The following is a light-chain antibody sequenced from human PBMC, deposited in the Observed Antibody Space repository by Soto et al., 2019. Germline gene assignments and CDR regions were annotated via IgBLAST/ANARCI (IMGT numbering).Light chain of an antibody. CDR2: AAS. CDR1: QSVRSN. Sequence: EIVMTQSPDTLSVSPGERATLSCRTSQSVRSNLAWYQQKPGQSPRLLIYAASTRATGIPARFSGSGSGTEFTLTISSLQSEDFAVYYCQQYGSSRTFGQGTKVDIK. J-gene: IGKJ1*01. V-gene: IGKV3-15*01. CDR3: QQYGSSRT.